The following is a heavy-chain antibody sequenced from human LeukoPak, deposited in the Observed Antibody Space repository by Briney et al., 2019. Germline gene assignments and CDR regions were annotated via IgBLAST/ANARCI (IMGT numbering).Heavy chain of an antibody. D-gene: IGHD6-13*01. CDR1: GFTFSSYA. Sequence: GGSLRLSCAASGFTFSSYAMSWVRQAPGKGLEWVSAISGRGGSTFYADSVKGRFTISRDNSKNTLYLQINSLRAEDTAVYYCAKDLEEQQQWTSHDYWGQGTLVTVSS. J-gene: IGHJ4*02. CDR2: ISGRGGST. V-gene: IGHV3-23*01. CDR3: AKDLEEQQQWTSHDY.